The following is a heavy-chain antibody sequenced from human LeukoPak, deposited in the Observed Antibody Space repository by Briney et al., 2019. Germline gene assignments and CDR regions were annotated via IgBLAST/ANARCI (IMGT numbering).Heavy chain of an antibody. CDR3: ARAPGWFGELLLDY. Sequence: SETLSLTCTVSGGSIGSYYWSWIRQPPGKGLEWIGYIYYSGSTNYNPSLKSRVTISVDTSKNQFSLKLSSVTAADTAVYYCARAPGWFGELLLDYWGQGTLVTVSS. J-gene: IGHJ4*02. D-gene: IGHD3-10*01. CDR1: GGSIGSYY. V-gene: IGHV4-59*01. CDR2: IYYSGST.